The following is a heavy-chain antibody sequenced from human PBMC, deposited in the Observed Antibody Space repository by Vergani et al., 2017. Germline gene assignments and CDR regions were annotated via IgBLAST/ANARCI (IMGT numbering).Heavy chain of an antibody. D-gene: IGHD2-15*01. CDR3: ARDSQVREVAALYYYYYYGMDV. Sequence: EVQLVESGGGLVQPGGSLRLSCAASGFTFSSYSMNWVRQAPGKGLEWVSYISSSSSTIYYAASVKGRFTISRYDAKNSLYLQMNSLRAEDTAVYYCARDSQVREVAALYYYYYYGMDVWGQGTTVTVSS. V-gene: IGHV3-48*01. J-gene: IGHJ6*02. CDR1: GFTFSSYS. CDR2: ISSSSSTI.